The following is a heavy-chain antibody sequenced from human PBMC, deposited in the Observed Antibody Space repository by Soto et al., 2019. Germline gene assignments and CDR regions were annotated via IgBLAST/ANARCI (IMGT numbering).Heavy chain of an antibody. J-gene: IGHJ4*02. V-gene: IGHV1-69*06. D-gene: IGHD1-26*01. CDR2: IIPIFGTA. Sequence: SVKVSCKASGGTFSSYAISWVRQAPGQGLEWMGGIIPIFGTANYAQKFQGRVTITADKSTSTAYMELSSLRSEDTAVYYCARGLSGSYLTYFDYWGQGTLVTVSS. CDR1: GGTFSSYA. CDR3: ARGLSGSYLTYFDY.